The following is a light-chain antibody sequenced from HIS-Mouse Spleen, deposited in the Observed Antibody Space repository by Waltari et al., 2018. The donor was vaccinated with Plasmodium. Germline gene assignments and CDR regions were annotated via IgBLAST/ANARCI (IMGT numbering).Light chain of an antibody. CDR2: EGS. CDR1: RRADGSYNL. V-gene: IGLV2-23*01. CDR3: CSYAGSRMV. Sequence: QAALPQPASVSRSPGQTITISCTEPRRADGSYNLVSWYQQNPGKAPTLMIYEGSKRPSGVSNRFAGSKSVNTASLTISGLQAEDEAYYYCCSYAGSRMVFGGGTKLTVL. J-gene: IGLJ2*01.